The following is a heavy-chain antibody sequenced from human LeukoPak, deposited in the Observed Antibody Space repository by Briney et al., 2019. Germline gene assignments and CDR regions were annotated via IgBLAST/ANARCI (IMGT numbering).Heavy chain of an antibody. J-gene: IGHJ1*01. V-gene: IGHV4-31*03. D-gene: IGHD2-15*01. CDR3: ARDSAFSSYSN. CDR1: GGSISSGGYY. Sequence: SETLSLTCTVSGGSISSGGYYWSWIRQHPGKGLEWIGYIYYSGSTYYNPSLKSRVIISVDTSKNQFSLKLSSVTAADTAIYYCARDSAFSSYSNWGQGALVTVSS. CDR2: IYYSGST.